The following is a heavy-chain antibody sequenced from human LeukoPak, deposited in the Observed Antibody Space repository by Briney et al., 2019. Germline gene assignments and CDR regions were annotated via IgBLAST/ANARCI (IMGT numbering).Heavy chain of an antibody. Sequence: PGGSLRLSCEASAFTFSSYAMHWVRQAPGKGLEWVAFISYDGSNKYYADSVKGRFTISRDNSKNTLYLQMNSLRAEDTAVYYCVRDFQEGDGLWFQEPNWGKIGIWGQGTMVTVSS. D-gene: IGHD7-27*01. CDR3: VRDFQEGDGLWFQEPNWGKIGI. J-gene: IGHJ3*02. CDR2: ISYDGSNK. V-gene: IGHV3-30-3*01. CDR1: AFTFSSYA.